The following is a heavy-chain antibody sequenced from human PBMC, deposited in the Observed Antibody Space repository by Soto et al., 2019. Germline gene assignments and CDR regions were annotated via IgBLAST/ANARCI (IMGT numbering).Heavy chain of an antibody. J-gene: IGHJ6*02. CDR2: INHSGST. CDR1: GGSFSGYY. Sequence: SETLSLTCAVYGGSFSGYYWSWIRQPPGKGLEWMGEINHSGSTNYNPSLKSRVTISVDTSKNQFSLKLSSVTAADTAVYYCARAPHFYGSGSYRLGYYYYGMDVWGQGTTVTVSS. V-gene: IGHV4-34*01. D-gene: IGHD3-10*01. CDR3: ARAPHFYGSGSYRLGYYYYGMDV.